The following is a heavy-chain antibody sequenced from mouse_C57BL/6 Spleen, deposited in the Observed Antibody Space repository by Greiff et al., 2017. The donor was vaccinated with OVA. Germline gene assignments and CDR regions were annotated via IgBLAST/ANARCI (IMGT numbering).Heavy chain of an antibody. CDR1: GYTFTDYN. J-gene: IGHJ4*01. CDR2: INPNNGGT. CDR3: ARGGGAMDY. Sequence: EVQVVESGPELVKPGASVKMSCKASGYTFTDYNMHWVKQSHGKSLEWIGYINPNNGGTSYNQKFKGKATLTVNKSSSTAYMALRSLTSEDSAVYYCARGGGAMDYWGQGTSVTVSS. V-gene: IGHV1-22*01.